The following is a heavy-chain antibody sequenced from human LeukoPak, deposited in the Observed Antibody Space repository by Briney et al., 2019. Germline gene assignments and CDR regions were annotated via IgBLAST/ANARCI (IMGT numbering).Heavy chain of an antibody. CDR2: ISGSGGST. D-gene: IGHD3-3*01. CDR3: LGVWSGYYTGYYYYYGMDV. V-gene: IGHV3-23*01. Sequence: GGSLRLSCAASGFTFSSYAMSWVRQAPGKGLEWVSAISGSGGSTYYADSVKGRFTISRDKSKNTLYLQMNSLRAEDMAVYYCLGVWSGYYTGYYYYYGMDVWGQGTTVTVSS. J-gene: IGHJ6*02. CDR1: GFTFSSYA.